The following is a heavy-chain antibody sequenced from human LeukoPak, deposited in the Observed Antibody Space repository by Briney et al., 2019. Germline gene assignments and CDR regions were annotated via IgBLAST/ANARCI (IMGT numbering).Heavy chain of an antibody. CDR1: GFTFSSYA. CDR3: AKGWAAAALQYYYGMDV. J-gene: IGHJ6*02. CDR2: ISGSGGST. Sequence: PGGSLRLSCAASGFTFSSYAMSWVRQAPGKGLEWVSAISGSGGSTYYADSVKGRFTISRDNSKDTLYLQMNSLGAEDTAKYYCAKGWAAAALQYYYGMDVWGRGTTVTVSS. D-gene: IGHD6-13*01. V-gene: IGHV3-23*01.